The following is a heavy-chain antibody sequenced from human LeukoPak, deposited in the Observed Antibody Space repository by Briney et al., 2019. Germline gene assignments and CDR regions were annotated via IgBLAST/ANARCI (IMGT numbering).Heavy chain of an antibody. CDR1: GFTFSSYG. CDR2: TSGSGGST. V-gene: IGHV3-23*01. CDR3: ARSTDITGTTFVDY. Sequence: PGGSLRLSCAASGFTFSSYGMSWVRQAPGKGLEWVSGTSGSGGSTEYADSVKGRFTISRDNSKNTLYLQMNSLRAEDTALYYCARSTDITGTTFVDYWGQGTLVTVSS. D-gene: IGHD1-20*01. J-gene: IGHJ4*02.